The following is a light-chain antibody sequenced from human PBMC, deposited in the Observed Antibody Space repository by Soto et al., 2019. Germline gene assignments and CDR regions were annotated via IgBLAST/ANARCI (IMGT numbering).Light chain of an antibody. V-gene: IGLV1-40*01. CDR3: QSYDTSLSGSV. Sequence: QPVLTQPPSVSGAPGQRVTISCAGSSSNIGAGYDVNWYQQLPGTAPKLLIYGNRYRPSGVPDRFSGSKSGTSASLAITGLQAEDEADYYCQSYDTSLSGSVFGGGTKLTVL. CDR2: GNR. J-gene: IGLJ2*01. CDR1: SSNIGAGYD.